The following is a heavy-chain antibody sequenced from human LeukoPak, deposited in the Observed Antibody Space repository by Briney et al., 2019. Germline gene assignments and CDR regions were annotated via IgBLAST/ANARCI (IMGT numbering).Heavy chain of an antibody. Sequence: GGSLRLSCTTSGFTFSNYYMNWVRQAPGKGLEFVSSISSSCTYIYYADSVKGRFTISRDDAKNSLYLQMNSLRAEDTALYYCARDQRGGTYSDYWGQGTLVTVSS. D-gene: IGHD1-26*01. CDR2: ISSSCTYI. J-gene: IGHJ4*02. V-gene: IGHV3-21*01. CDR1: GFTFSNYY. CDR3: ARDQRGGTYSDY.